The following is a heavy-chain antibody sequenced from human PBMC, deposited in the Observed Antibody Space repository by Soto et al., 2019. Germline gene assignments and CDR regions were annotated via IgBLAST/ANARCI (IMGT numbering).Heavy chain of an antibody. D-gene: IGHD2-15*01. Sequence: QPGGSLRLSCAASGFTFGTYWMSWVRQAPGKGLEWVANIKQDGSEKYYVDSVKGRFTISRDNAKNSLYLQMNSLRAEDTAVYYCARDQGGVGYCSGGSCYFNWFDPWGQGTLVTVSS. CDR3: ARDQGGVGYCSGGSCYFNWFDP. CDR1: GFTFGTYW. J-gene: IGHJ5*02. V-gene: IGHV3-7*03. CDR2: IKQDGSEK.